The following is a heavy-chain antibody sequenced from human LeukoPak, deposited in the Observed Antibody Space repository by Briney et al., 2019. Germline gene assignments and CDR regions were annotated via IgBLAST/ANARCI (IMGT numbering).Heavy chain of an antibody. CDR1: EFSVGSNY. CDR3: ARGDRDSSSWYFYYYYYYMDV. Sequence: NPGGSLRLSCAASEFSVGSNYMTWVRQAPGKGLEWVSLIYSGGSTYYADSVKGRFTISRDNSKNTLYLQMNSLRAEDTAVYYCARGDRDSSSWYFYYYYYYMDVWGKGTTVTVSS. D-gene: IGHD6-13*01. V-gene: IGHV3-66*02. CDR2: IYSGGST. J-gene: IGHJ6*03.